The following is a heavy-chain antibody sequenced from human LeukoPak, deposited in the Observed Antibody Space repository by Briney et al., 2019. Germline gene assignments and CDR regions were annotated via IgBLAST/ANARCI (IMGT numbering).Heavy chain of an antibody. D-gene: IGHD3-16*01. CDR2: VNTHGSST. CDR3: LAGYYYYYMDV. V-gene: IGHV3-74*01. Sequence: GGSLRLSCAASGFAFSNYWLHWARQAPGKGLEWVARVNTHGSSTNYADSVKGRFTISRDNAKNTLYLQMTSLSAEDTAVYYALAGYYYYYMDVWGKETTVTVSS. J-gene: IGHJ6*03. CDR1: GFAFSNYW.